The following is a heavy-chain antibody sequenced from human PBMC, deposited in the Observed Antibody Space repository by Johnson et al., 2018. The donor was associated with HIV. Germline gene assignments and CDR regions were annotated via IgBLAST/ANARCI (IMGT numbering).Heavy chain of an antibody. CDR3: ARGWDWGSRGAFDS. CDR1: GFTFSDYY. CDR2: ITSSGSSI. V-gene: IGHV3-11*04. J-gene: IGHJ3*02. Sequence: QVQLVESGGGLVKPGGSLRLSCADSGFTFSDYYMSWIRQAPGKGLEWVSYITSSGSSIYYADSVKGRFTISRDNAKNSLYLQMNSLRAEDTAVDDCARGWDWGSRGAFDSGGQGTMVTVSS. D-gene: IGHD7-27*01.